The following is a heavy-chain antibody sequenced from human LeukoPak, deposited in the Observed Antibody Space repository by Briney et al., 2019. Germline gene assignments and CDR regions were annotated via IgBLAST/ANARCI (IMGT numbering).Heavy chain of an antibody. CDR3: ARHCQYYYDSSGYSELHWSFDY. J-gene: IGHJ4*02. CDR2: INHSGST. D-gene: IGHD3-22*01. Sequence: SETLSLTCAVYGGSFSGYYWSWVRQPPGKGLEWVGEINHSGSTNYNPSLKSRVTISVATSKNQFSLKLSSVPAADTAVYYCARHCQYYYDSSGYSELHWSFDYWGQGTLVTVSS. V-gene: IGHV4-34*01. CDR1: GGSFSGYY.